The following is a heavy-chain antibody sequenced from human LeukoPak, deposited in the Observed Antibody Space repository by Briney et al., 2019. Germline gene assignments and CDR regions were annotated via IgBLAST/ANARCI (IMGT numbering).Heavy chain of an antibody. V-gene: IGHV1-3*01. CDR2: INAGNGDT. CDR1: GYSFTSYA. Sequence: ASVKVSCKASGYSFTSYAMHWVRQAPGQRLEWMGWINAGNGDTKYSQKFQGRVTITRDTSASTAYMELSSLRSEDTAVYYCARRQYCSSWYEYYFDYWGQGTLVTVSS. CDR3: ARRQYCSSWYEYYFDY. J-gene: IGHJ4*02. D-gene: IGHD6-13*01.